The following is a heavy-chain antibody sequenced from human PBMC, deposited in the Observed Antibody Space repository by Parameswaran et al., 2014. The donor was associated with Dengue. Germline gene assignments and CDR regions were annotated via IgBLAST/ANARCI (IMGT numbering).Heavy chain of an antibody. Sequence: WIRQPPGKGLEWIGSMYSGGNTYYSPSLKSRVTMSVDTSKNQFSLKLSSMTAADTAVYYCARDASTTVTTYYFDYWGQGALVTVSS. CDR3: ARDASTTVTTYYFDY. V-gene: IGHV4-39*07. J-gene: IGHJ4*02. CDR2: MYSGGNT. D-gene: IGHD4-17*01.